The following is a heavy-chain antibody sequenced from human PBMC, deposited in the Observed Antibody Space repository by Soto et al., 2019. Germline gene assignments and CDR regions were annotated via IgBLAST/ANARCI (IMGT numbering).Heavy chain of an antibody. CDR2: INAGNGNT. CDR1: GYTFTSYA. D-gene: IGHD3-22*01. J-gene: IGHJ4*02. V-gene: IGHV1-3*01. Sequence: QVQLVQSGAEVKKPGASVKVSCKASGYTFTSYAMHWVRQAPGQRLEWMGWINAGNGNTKYSQKFQGRVTITRDTSASTAYMELSSLRSEDTAVYYCAGYYYDSSGHVAPFDYGGQGTLVTVSS. CDR3: AGYYYDSSGHVAPFDY.